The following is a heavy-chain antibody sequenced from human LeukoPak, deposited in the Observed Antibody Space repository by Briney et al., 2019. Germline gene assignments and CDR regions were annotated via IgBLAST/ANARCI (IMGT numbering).Heavy chain of an antibody. V-gene: IGHV4-39*01. Sequence: PETLSLTCTVSGGSITSSTYYWGWIRQPPGKGLEWIRSISYSGSTYYNPSVRSRVTISVDTSKNHFSLTLTSVTAADTAVYFCARHGPSSLLKSSFDPWGQGTLVTVSS. CDR2: ISYSGST. D-gene: IGHD6-13*01. CDR1: GGSITSSTYY. CDR3: ARHGPSSLLKSSFDP. J-gene: IGHJ5*02.